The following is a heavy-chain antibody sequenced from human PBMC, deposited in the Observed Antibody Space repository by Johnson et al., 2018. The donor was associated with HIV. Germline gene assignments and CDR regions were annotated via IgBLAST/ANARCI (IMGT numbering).Heavy chain of an antibody. CDR2: ISYDGSNK. CDR1: GFTFSSYA. Sequence: QVQLVESGGGVVQPGRSLRLSCAASGFTFSSYAMHWVRQAPGKGLEWVAVISYDGSNKYYADSVKGRFTISRDNSKKTLYLQMNSLRAEDTTVYYCAKGEPYYYDIGDAFDIWGQGTMVTVSS. V-gene: IGHV3-30-3*01. D-gene: IGHD3-22*01. CDR3: AKGEPYYYDIGDAFDI. J-gene: IGHJ3*02.